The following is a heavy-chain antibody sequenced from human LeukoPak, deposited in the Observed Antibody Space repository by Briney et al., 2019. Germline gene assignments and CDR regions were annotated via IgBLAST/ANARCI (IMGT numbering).Heavy chain of an antibody. CDR1: GYTFTSYG. Sequence: GASVKVSCKASGYTFTSYGISWVRQAPGQGLEWMGWISAYNGNTKYAQKFQGRVTMTIDTSTSTAYMELRRLRFDDTAAYYWARDENIVVVTNNGDNRFAPWGVGCLVTVSS. CDR2: ISAYNGNT. D-gene: IGHD2-21*02. V-gene: IGHV1-18*01. CDR3: ARDENIVVVTNNGDNRFAP. J-gene: IGHJ5*02.